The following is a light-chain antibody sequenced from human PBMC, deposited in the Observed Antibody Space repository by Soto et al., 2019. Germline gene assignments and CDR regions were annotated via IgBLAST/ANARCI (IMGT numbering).Light chain of an antibody. CDR3: QKYNSAPT. CDR1: QGISNY. CDR2: AAS. V-gene: IGKV1-27*01. J-gene: IGKJ1*01. Sequence: DIQMTQSPSSLSASVGDRVTITCRASQGISNYLAWYQQKPGKVPKLLIYAASTLQSGVPSRFSGSGPGTDFTLTISSLQPEDVATYYCQKYNSAPTFGQGTKVEIK.